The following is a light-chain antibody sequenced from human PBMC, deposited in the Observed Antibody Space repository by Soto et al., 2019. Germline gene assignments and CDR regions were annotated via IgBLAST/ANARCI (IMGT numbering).Light chain of an antibody. CDR3: QQSYSNPRT. Sequence: EIVMTQSPATLSVSPGERATLSCRTSQSVSSDLAWYQQKPGQAPRLLIYGASTRATGIPARFSGSGSGTDFTLTISSLQPEDYATYYCQQSYSNPRTFGQGTKVDIK. J-gene: IGKJ1*01. V-gene: IGKV3-15*01. CDR2: GAS. CDR1: QSVSSD.